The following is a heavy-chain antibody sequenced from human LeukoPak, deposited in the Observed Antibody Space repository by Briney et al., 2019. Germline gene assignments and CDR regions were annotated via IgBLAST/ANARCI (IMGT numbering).Heavy chain of an antibody. J-gene: IGHJ4*02. Sequence: GGSLRLSCAASGFVFSDYSMNWVRQAPGKGLEWVSNIRGSGSGSGSGMYYADSVKGRFTISRDNAKNSLYLQMNSLRAEDTAVYYCARRHMVRGVDYFDYWGQGTLVTVSS. CDR3: ARRHMVRGVDYFDY. CDR1: GFVFSDYS. D-gene: IGHD3-10*01. CDR2: IRGSGSGSGSGM. V-gene: IGHV3-48*04.